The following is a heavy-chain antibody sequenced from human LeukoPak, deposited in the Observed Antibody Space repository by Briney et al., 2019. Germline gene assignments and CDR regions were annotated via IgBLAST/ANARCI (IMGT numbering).Heavy chain of an antibody. CDR1: GYTFTNYD. Sequence: ASVNVSCKASGYTFTNYDINWVRQASGQGLEWMGWMSPDSGKTGYAQSFQGRITLTRDTSISTAYMELSSLRSEDTAVYYCARNLYGTGDFESWGQGTLVTVSS. CDR2: MSPDSGKT. CDR3: ARNLYGTGDFES. V-gene: IGHV1-8*01. J-gene: IGHJ4*02. D-gene: IGHD1-7*01.